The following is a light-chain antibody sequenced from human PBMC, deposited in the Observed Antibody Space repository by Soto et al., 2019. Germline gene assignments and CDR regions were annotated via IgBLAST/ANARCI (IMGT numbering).Light chain of an antibody. J-gene: IGKJ4*01. CDR1: QSVLYSSNNKNY. V-gene: IGKV4-1*01. CDR3: QQYYSTPLT. CDR2: WAS. Sequence: DIVMTQSPDSLAVSLGERATINCKSSQSVLYSSNNKNYLAWYQQKPGQPPKLLSYWASTPESGVPDRFSGRGSGTDFALTISSMQAEDVAVYYCQQYYSTPLTFGGGTKVDIK.